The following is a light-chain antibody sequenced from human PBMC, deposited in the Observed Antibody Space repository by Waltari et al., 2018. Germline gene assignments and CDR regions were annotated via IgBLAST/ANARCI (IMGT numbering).Light chain of an antibody. J-gene: IGKJ1*01. Sequence: IVLTQSPGTLSLSPGERATLACRASQSVGRSLAWYQQKPGQAPNLLIYDASRRATGIPDRFSGSGSGTDFSLTISTLEPEDFAVYYCQHYVRLPATFGQGTKVEI. CDR1: QSVGRS. CDR2: DAS. CDR3: QHYVRLPAT. V-gene: IGKV3-20*01.